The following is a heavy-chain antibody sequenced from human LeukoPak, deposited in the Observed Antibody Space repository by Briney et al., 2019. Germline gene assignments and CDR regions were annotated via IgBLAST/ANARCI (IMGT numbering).Heavy chain of an antibody. Sequence: GRSLRLSCAASTFTFSSYGMHWVRQAPGKGLEWVAVISYDGSNKYCADSVKGRFTISRDNAKNSLYLQMNSLRAEDTAVYYCAREGSGWPYFDYWGQGTLVTVSS. J-gene: IGHJ4*02. V-gene: IGHV3-30*03. CDR1: TFTFSSYG. CDR3: AREGSGWPYFDY. CDR2: ISYDGSNK. D-gene: IGHD6-19*01.